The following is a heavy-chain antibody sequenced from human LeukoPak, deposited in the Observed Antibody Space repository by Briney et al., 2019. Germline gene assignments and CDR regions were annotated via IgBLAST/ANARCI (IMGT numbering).Heavy chain of an antibody. CDR2: IDGSNDNT. D-gene: IGHD3-10*01. J-gene: IGHJ5*02. CDR1: GYTFSKSG. V-gene: IGHV1-18*01. Sequence: ASVKVSCKASGYTFSKSGINWVRQAPGQGLEWMGWIDGSNDNTNYAQKFQERVTMTTDTSTTTAYMELRSLRSDDRAVYYCARGGSGTYLYSTFDPWGQGTLVTVSS. CDR3: ARGGSGTYLYSTFDP.